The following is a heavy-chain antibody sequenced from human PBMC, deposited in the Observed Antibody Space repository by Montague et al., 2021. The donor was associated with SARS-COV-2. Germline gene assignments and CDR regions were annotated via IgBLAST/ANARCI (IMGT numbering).Heavy chain of an antibody. J-gene: IGHJ4*02. CDR1: GFTFNTYD. CDR3: AKDLTVDIVVVVAAIKDSAFDY. Sequence: SLRLSCAASGFTFNTYDMHRVRQAPGKGLEWVAVVSYDGSNKYYADSVKGRFTISRDNSKNTLYLQMNSLRAEDTAVYYCAKDLTVDIVVVVAAIKDSAFDYWGQGTLVTASS. V-gene: IGHV3-30*18. D-gene: IGHD2-15*01. CDR2: VSYDGSNK.